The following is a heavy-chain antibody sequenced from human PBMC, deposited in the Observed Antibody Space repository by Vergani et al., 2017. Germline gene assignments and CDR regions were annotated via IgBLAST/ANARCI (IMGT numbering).Heavy chain of an antibody. CDR2: IHYRENT. V-gene: IGHV4-59*11. Sequence: QAQLQESGPGLVKSSETLSLTCSVSFYSLRTLYCNWIRQPPGKGLEWIGSIHYRENTNYNPSLKTRVTISVDTSKNQFSLTLTSVTAADTAVYYCASDTHSGQRADRWGQGILVTVTS. D-gene: IGHD6-19*01. CDR3: ASDTHSGQRADR. CDR1: FYSLRTLY. J-gene: IGHJ5*02.